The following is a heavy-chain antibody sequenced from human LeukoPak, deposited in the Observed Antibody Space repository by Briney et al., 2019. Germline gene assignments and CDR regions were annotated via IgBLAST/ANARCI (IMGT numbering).Heavy chain of an antibody. CDR1: GGSISSYY. V-gene: IGHV4-59*01. J-gene: IGHJ4*02. CDR2: IYYSGST. Sequence: SETLSLTCTVSGGSISSYYWSWIRQPPGKGLEWVGYIYYSGSTNYNPSLRSRVTRSVDTSKNQFSLKLSSVTAADTAVYYCARVNAYYYGSGSYSHFDYWGQGTLVTVSS. CDR3: ARVNAYYYGSGSYSHFDY. D-gene: IGHD3-10*01.